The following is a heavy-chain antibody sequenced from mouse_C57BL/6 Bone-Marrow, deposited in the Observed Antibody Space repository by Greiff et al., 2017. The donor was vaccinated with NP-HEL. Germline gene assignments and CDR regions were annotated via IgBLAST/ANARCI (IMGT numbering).Heavy chain of an antibody. J-gene: IGHJ2*01. CDR1: GFTFSSYG. CDR3: ARHPLLCLDY. CDR2: ISSGGSYT. D-gene: IGHD2-10*01. Sequence: EVKLMESGGDLVKPGGSLKLSCAASGFTFSSYGMSWVRQTPDKRLEWVATISSGGSYTYYPDSVKGRFTISRDNAKNTLYLQMSSLKSEDTAMYYCARHPLLCLDYWGQGTTLTVSS. V-gene: IGHV5-6*01.